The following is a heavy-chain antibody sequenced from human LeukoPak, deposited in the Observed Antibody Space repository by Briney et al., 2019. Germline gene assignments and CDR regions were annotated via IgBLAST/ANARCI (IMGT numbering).Heavy chain of an antibody. J-gene: IGHJ6*03. CDR2: IYTSGRT. Sequence: PSETLSLTCTVSGGSLSSYYGSWIRQPAGKGLEWIGRIYTSGRTNYNPSLKSRVTMSVDTPKNQFSLKLSSVTAADTAVYYCARVLRDYYYYYMDVWGKGTPVTVSS. CDR1: GGSLSSYY. CDR3: ARVLRDYYYYYMDV. V-gene: IGHV4-4*07. D-gene: IGHD2/OR15-2a*01.